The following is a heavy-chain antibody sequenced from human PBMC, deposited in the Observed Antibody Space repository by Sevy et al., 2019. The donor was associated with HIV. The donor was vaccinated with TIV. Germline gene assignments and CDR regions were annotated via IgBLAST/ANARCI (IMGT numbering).Heavy chain of an antibody. V-gene: IGHV3-21*06. D-gene: IGHD2-2*01. J-gene: IGHJ4*02. CDR1: GFTFSPYS. CDR3: VGCGSESGSRTSSLAY. Sequence: GESLKISCAASGFTFSPYSMNWVRQAPGKGLEWVSSISGTGTTIYYADSVKGRFTIPRDNAKNSLYLQMNSLRAEDTAVYYCVGCGSESGSRTSSLAYWGQGTLVTVSS. CDR2: ISGTGTTI.